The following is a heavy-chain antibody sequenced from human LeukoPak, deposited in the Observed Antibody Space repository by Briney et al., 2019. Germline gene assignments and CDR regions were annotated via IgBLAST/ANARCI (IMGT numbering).Heavy chain of an antibody. CDR2: INHSGST. V-gene: IGHV4-34*01. Sequence: SETLSLTCTVSGGSVSSYYWSWIRQPPGKGLEWIGEINHSGSTNYNPSLKSRVTISVDTSKNQFSLKLSSVTAADTAVYYCAREHKDYDGDGYYYGYWGQGTLVTVSS. D-gene: IGHD3-22*01. CDR1: GGSVSSYY. CDR3: AREHKDYDGDGYYYGY. J-gene: IGHJ4*02.